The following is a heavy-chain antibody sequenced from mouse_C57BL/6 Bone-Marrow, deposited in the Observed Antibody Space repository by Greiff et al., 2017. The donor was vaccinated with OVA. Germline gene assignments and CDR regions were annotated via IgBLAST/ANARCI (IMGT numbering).Heavy chain of an antibody. J-gene: IGHJ1*03. D-gene: IGHD1-1*01. Sequence: EVKLMESGAELVRPGASVKLSCTASGFNIKDDYMHWVKQRPEQGLEWIGWIDPENGDTEYASKFQGKATITADTSSNTAYLQLSSLTSEDTAVYYCTTSTTVVAPYFDVWGTGTTVTVSS. V-gene: IGHV14-4*01. CDR3: TTSTTVVAPYFDV. CDR2: IDPENGDT. CDR1: GFNIKDDY.